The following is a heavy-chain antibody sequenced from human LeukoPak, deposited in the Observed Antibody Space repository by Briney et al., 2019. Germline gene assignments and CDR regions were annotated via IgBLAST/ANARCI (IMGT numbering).Heavy chain of an antibody. CDR2: LYYNGNT. J-gene: IGHJ4*02. CDR1: GGSISSYY. D-gene: IGHD3-16*01. Sequence: PSETLSLTCTVSGGSISSYYWSWIRQPPGKGLEWIGYLYYNGNTNNNPSLKSRVTMSVDTSNNQFSLRLSSVTAADTAVYYCARLGGSYGFDYWGQGTLVTVSS. V-gene: IGHV4-59*08. CDR3: ARLGGSYGFDY.